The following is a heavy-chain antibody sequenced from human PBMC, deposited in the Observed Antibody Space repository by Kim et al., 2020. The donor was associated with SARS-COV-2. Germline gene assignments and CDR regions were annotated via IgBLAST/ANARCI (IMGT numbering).Heavy chain of an antibody. CDR1: GLIFDSAA. CDR2: ISYDGRNK. CDR3: ARGNYYESVSLSDYYNGMDV. V-gene: IGHV3-30-3*01. J-gene: IGHJ6*02. Sequence: GWSLRLSCAASGLIFDSAAMNWVRQAPGKGLEWVAVISYDGRNKEYADSVKGRFTISRDNPKSTLYLQMNSLRAEDTAVYYCARGNYYESVSLSDYYNGMDVWGQGTTVTVSS. D-gene: IGHD3-10*01.